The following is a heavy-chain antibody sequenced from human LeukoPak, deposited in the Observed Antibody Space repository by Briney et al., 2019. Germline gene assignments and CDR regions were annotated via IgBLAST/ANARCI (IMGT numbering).Heavy chain of an antibody. CDR1: GFTFSSYA. V-gene: IGHV3-23*01. Sequence: GGSLRLSCAASGFTFSSYAMSWVRQAPGKGLEWVSAISGSGGSTYYADSVMGRFTISRDNSKNTLYLQMNSLRAEDTAVYYCAKVDYGDYGFFDYWGQGTLVTVSS. CDR3: AKVDYGDYGFFDY. J-gene: IGHJ4*02. CDR2: ISGSGGST. D-gene: IGHD4-17*01.